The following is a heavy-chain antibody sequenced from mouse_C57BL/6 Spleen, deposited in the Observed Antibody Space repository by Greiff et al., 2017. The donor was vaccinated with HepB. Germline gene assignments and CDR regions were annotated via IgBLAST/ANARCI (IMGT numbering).Heavy chain of an antibody. CDR1: GYTFTSYW. V-gene: IGHV1-61*01. Sequence: VQLQQPGAELVRPGSSVKLSCKASGYTFTSYWMDWVKQRPGQGLEWIGNIYPSDSETHYNQKFKDKATLTVDKSSSTAYMQLSSLTSEDSAVYYCARSDYGSSPYYAMDYWGQGTSVTVSS. CDR2: IYPSDSET. CDR3: ARSDYGSSPYYAMDY. D-gene: IGHD1-1*01. J-gene: IGHJ4*01.